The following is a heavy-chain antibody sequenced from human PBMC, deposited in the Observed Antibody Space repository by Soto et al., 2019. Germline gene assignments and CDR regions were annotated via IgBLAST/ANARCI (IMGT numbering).Heavy chain of an antibody. CDR2: VSGYNRNT. CDR1: GYAFTNYG. CDR3: ARARRWAALIY. J-gene: IGHJ4*02. D-gene: IGHD1-26*01. V-gene: IGHV1-18*01. Sequence: QVQLVQSGVEVKMPGASVKLSCKTYGYAFTNYGVTWVRQVSGQGLEWIGWVSGYNRNTNYAQKFEDRVIMTTDTSTNTAHMELRSLRSDDTGIYYCARARRWAALIYWGRGTLLTVSP.